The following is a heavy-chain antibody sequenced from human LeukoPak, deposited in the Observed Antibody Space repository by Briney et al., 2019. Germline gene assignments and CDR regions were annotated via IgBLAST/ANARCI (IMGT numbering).Heavy chain of an antibody. V-gene: IGHV1-18*01. J-gene: IGHJ2*01. Sequence: ASVKVSCKASGYSLTSYGIGWVRQAPGQGLEWMEWISTYNGNTNYAQKFQGRVTMATATSASTAYMELRSLRSDDTAVYYCGRDRGYFDLWGRGTLVTVSS. CDR1: GYSLTSYG. CDR3: GRDRGYFDL. CDR2: ISTYNGNT.